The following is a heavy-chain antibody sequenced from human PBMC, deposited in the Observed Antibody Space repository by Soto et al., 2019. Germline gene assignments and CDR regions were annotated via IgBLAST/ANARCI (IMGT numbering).Heavy chain of an antibody. CDR3: ARGVVAATYYYYGMDV. Sequence: GGSLRLSCAASGFTVSSNYMSWVRQAPGKGLEWVSVIYSGGSTYYADSVKGRSTISRDNSKNTLYLQMNSLRAEDTAVYYCARGVVAATYYYYGMDVWGQGTTVTVSS. CDR2: IYSGGST. CDR1: GFTVSSNY. J-gene: IGHJ6*02. V-gene: IGHV3-66*01. D-gene: IGHD2-15*01.